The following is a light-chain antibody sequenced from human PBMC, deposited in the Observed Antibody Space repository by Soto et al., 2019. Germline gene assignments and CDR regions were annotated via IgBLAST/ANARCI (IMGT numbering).Light chain of an antibody. V-gene: IGKV1-5*01. CDR1: QSISVW. CDR3: QPYHTYWT. CDR2: SVS. J-gene: IGKJ1*01. Sequence: DIQMTQSPSTLSASVGDRVTITCRASQSISVWLAWYQQKPGKAPKLLIHSVSTLESGVPSRFSGSSSGTVFTLTISSLQPDDFATYYCQPYHTYWTFGQGTKV.